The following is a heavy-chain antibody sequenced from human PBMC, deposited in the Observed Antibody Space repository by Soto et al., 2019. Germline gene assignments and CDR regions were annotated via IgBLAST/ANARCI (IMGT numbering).Heavy chain of an antibody. CDR2: IWYDGSNK. Sequence: GGSLRLSCAASGFTFSSYGMHWVRQAPGKGLEWVAVIWYDGSNKYYADSVKGRFTISRDNSKNTLYLQMNSLRAEDTAVYYCARASHYDFWSGYLGAYYYYGMDVWGQGTTVTV. J-gene: IGHJ6*02. CDR3: ARASHYDFWSGYLGAYYYYGMDV. D-gene: IGHD3-3*01. CDR1: GFTFSSYG. V-gene: IGHV3-33*01.